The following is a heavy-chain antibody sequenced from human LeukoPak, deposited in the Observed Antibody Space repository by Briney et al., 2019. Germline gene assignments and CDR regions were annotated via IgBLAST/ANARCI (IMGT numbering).Heavy chain of an antibody. CDR1: GYTLTSYY. D-gene: IGHD3-22*01. Sequence: ASVKVSCKASGYTLTSYYMHWVRQAPGQGLEWMGIINPSGGSTSYAQKFQGRVTMTRDTSTSTVYMELSSLRSEDTAVYYCARADSSGYYYDYWGQGTLVTVSS. V-gene: IGHV1-46*01. J-gene: IGHJ4*02. CDR3: ARADSSGYYYDY. CDR2: INPSGGST.